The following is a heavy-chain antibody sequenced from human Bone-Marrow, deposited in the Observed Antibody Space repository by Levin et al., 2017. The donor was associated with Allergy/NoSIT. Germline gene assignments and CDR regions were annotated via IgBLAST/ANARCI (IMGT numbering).Heavy chain of an antibody. D-gene: IGHD5/OR15-5a*01. CDR3: SLIPSTIPTYYYYSMDV. V-gene: IGHV3-48*03. Sequence: PGGSLRLSCVASGFTFSSYEMNWVRQAPGKGLEWVSYISTSGSTIYYADSVKGRFTISRDNAKNSLYLQMNSLRAEDTAVYYCSLIPSTIPTYYYYSMDVWGQGTTVTVSS. CDR2: ISTSGSTI. J-gene: IGHJ6*02. CDR1: GFTFSSYE.